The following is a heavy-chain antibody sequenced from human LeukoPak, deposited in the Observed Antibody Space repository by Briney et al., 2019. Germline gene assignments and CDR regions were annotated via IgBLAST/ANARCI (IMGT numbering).Heavy chain of an antibody. J-gene: IGHJ3*02. CDR1: GFTFSTYW. D-gene: IGHD1-26*01. Sequence: GGSLRLSCAASGFTFSTYWMHWVRQAPGRGLVWVSRINSDGSSTSYADSVKGRFTISRDNAKNTLFLQMNTLRAEDTAVYYCAVGPYGGSWGAFDIWGQGTVVTVSS. V-gene: IGHV3-74*01. CDR2: INSDGSST. CDR3: AVGPYGGSWGAFDI.